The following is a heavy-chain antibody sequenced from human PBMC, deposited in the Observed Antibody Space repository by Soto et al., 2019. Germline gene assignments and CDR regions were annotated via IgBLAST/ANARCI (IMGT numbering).Heavy chain of an antibody. CDR2: ISPDNGNT. D-gene: IGHD5-12*01. CDR1: GYTFTIYG. Sequence: QVQLVQSGGEVKKPGASVKVSCKASGYTFTIYGINWVRQAPGQGLEWMGWISPDNGNTNYAQKLQGRVTMTTDTSTSTAYMELRSLRSDDTAVYYCARAIGYSGCAGMDVWGQGTTVTVSS. CDR3: ARAIGYSGCAGMDV. J-gene: IGHJ6*02. V-gene: IGHV1-18*01.